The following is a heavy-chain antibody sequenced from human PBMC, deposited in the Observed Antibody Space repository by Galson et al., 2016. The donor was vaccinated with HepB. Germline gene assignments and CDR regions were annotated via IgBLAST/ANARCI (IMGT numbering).Heavy chain of an antibody. CDR1: GFTFSGYA. Sequence: SLRLSCAASGFTFSGYAMTWVRQTPGKGPEWVSSISGDGITTYYADSVKGRFTISRDNAKNSFYLQMNSLRAEDTAVYYGFGAQSSPWGQGTLVTVSS. CDR2: ISGDGITT. J-gene: IGHJ5*02. V-gene: IGHV3-23*01. D-gene: IGHD4/OR15-4a*01. CDR3: FGAQSSP.